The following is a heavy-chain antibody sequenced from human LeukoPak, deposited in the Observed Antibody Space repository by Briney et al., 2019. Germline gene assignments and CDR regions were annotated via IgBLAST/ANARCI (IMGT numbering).Heavy chain of an antibody. CDR1: GFTFSSYS. Sequence: GGSLRLPCAASGFTFSSYSMNWVRQAPGKGLEWVSSISSSSSYIYYADSVKGRFTISRDNAKNSLYLQMNSLRAEDTAVYYCARGPSTYYYDSSGYYYADYWGQGTLVTVSS. CDR3: ARGPSTYYYDSSGYYYADY. J-gene: IGHJ4*02. D-gene: IGHD3-22*01. CDR2: ISSSSSYI. V-gene: IGHV3-21*01.